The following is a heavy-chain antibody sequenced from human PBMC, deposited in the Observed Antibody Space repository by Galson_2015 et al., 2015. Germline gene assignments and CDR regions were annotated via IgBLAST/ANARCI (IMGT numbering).Heavy chain of an antibody. Sequence: ETLSLTCTVSGYSISSGYYWGWIRQPPGKGLEWIGSIYHSGSTYYNPSLKSRVTISVDTSKNQFSLKLSSVTAADTAVYYCATRGDIVVVVAATLYFQHWGQGTLVTVSS. J-gene: IGHJ1*01. V-gene: IGHV4-38-2*02. CDR1: GYSISSGYY. CDR2: IYHSGST. D-gene: IGHD2-15*01. CDR3: ATRGDIVVVVAATLYFQH.